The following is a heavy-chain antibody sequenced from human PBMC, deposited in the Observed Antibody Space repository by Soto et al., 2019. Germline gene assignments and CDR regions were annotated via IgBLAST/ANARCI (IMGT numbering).Heavy chain of an antibody. V-gene: IGHV4-34*01. Sequence: SETLSLTCAVYGGSFSGYYWSWIRQPPGKGLEWIGEINHSGSTNYNPSPKSRVTISVDTSKNQFSLKLSSVTAADTAVYYCARGWFKNKRITIFGVAIMFDYWGQGTLVTVSS. CDR3: ARGWFKNKRITIFGVAIMFDY. CDR2: INHSGST. J-gene: IGHJ4*02. CDR1: GGSFSGYY. D-gene: IGHD3-3*01.